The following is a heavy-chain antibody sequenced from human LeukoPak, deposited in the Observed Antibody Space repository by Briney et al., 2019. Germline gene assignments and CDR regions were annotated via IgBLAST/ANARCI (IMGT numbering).Heavy chain of an antibody. CDR3: ARNLKNGGDSDPYYYYYMDV. CDR2: ISPYRSNT. D-gene: IGHD2-21*02. CDR1: GFTFTSYG. V-gene: IGHV1-18*01. J-gene: IGHJ6*03. Sequence: ASGKVSCKASGFTFTSYGISWVRQAPGQGLEWMGWISPYRSNTDYAQKLQGRVTMTTETPTTKANMEVRSLRSDDTAVYYCARNLKNGGDSDPYYYYYMDVWGKGTTVTVSS.